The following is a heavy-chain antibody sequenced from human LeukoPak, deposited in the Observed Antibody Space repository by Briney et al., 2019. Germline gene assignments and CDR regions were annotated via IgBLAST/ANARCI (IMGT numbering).Heavy chain of an antibody. CDR2: INPSGGST. CDR3: ARNPEVYDSSGYPRYFDY. V-gene: IGHV1-46*03. CDR1: GYTFTSYY. D-gene: IGHD3-22*01. J-gene: IGHJ4*02. Sequence: ASVKVSCKASGYTFTSYYMHWVRQAPGQGLEWMEIINPSGGSTSYAQKFQGRVTMTRDTSTSTVYMELSSLRSEDTAVYYCARNPEVYDSSGYPRYFDYWGQGTLVTVSS.